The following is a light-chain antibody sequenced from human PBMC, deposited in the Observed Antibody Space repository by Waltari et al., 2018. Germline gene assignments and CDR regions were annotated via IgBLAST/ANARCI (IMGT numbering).Light chain of an antibody. CDR1: QDIRYY. CDR3: QQYDNFPLT. Sequence: DIQMTQSPSSPSASVGDRIAITCQASQDIRYYLNWYQQKPGKAPKLLIYDASNLQTGVPSRFSGGRSGTDFTFTISSLQPEDAATYYCQQYDNFPLTFGQGTGLEIK. CDR2: DAS. V-gene: IGKV1-33*01. J-gene: IGKJ5*01.